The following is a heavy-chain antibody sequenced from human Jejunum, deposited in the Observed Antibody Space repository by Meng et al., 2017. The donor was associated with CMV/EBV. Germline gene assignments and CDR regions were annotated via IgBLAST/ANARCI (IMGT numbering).Heavy chain of an antibody. V-gene: IGHV4-4*07. CDR1: GGSISGYY. Sequence: QVHLRESGPGLVKPSETLSLTCTVSGGSISGYYWNWIRQPAGKGLEWIGRVYMSGSTNYNPSLRSRVAMSVDTSKTQFSLRLTSVTAADTAVYYCARDRMAAPGTFEYWGQGTLVTVSS. J-gene: IGHJ4*02. CDR3: ARDRMAAPGTFEY. CDR2: VYMSGST. D-gene: IGHD6-13*01.